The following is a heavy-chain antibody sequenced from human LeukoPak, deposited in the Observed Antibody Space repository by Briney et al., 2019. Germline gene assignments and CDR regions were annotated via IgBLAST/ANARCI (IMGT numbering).Heavy chain of an antibody. CDR2: ISGPGGGT. CDR3: AKAPPGYSSYALPAN. CDR1: GFTFSTYV. V-gene: IGHV3-23*01. Sequence: GGSLRLSCAASGFTFSTYVMNWVRQAPGKGLEWVSAISGPGGGTYYADSVKGRFTISRDNSKNTLYLQMNSLRVEDTAIYYRAKAPPGYSSYALPANWGQGTLVTVSS. D-gene: IGHD5-12*01. J-gene: IGHJ4*02.